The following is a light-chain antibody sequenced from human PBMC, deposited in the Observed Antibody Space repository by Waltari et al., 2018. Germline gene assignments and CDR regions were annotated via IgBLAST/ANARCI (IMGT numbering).Light chain of an antibody. CDR1: QSILYTSNDKNY. CDR3: QQYFNSPIA. CDR2: WAS. J-gene: IGKJ5*01. Sequence: DIVMTQSPDSLLVSLGERATISCNSSQSILYTSNDKNYLAWYQQKAGQPPRLRVHWASTRESGVPDRFRGSGSGTDFAPTISNLQPEDVAFYWCQQYFNSPIAFGQGTRLEIK. V-gene: IGKV4-1*01.